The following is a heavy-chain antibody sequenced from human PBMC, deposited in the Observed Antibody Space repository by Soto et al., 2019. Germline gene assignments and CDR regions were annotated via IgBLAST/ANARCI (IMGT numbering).Heavy chain of an antibody. CDR1: GGSISGYY. D-gene: IGHD2-21*02. J-gene: IGHJ6*02. CDR2: MYNTGST. CDR3: ARDLWGYCGTDCYPLDV. V-gene: IGHV4-59*01. Sequence: SESLSLTCTVSGGSISGYYWSWIRQPPGKGLEWIGYMYNTGSTVYNPSSKSRVTISVDTSKNPFSLKLNSVTAADTAVYYCARDLWGYCGTDCYPLDVWGQGTTVTVSS.